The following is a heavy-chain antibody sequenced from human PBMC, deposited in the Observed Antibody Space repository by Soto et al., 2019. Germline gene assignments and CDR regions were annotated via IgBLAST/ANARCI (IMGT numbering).Heavy chain of an antibody. CDR3: VLIRGEAGNRGAYYF. V-gene: IGHV2-70*11. CDR1: GFSLSTSGMC. Sequence: SGPTLVNPTQTLTLTCTFSGFSLSTSGMCVSWIRQPPGKALEWLARIDWDDDKYYSTSLKTRLTISKDTSKNQVVLTMTNMDPVDTATYYCVLIRGEAGNRGAYYFWGRGTMDIV. J-gene: IGHJ3*01. CDR2: IDWDDDK. D-gene: IGHD3-10*01.